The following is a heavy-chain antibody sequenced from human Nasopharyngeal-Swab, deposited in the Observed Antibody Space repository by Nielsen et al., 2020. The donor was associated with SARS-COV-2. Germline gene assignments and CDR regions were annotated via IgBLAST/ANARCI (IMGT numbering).Heavy chain of an antibody. CDR3: AWGDKTLVRDGFDV. J-gene: IGHJ3*01. D-gene: IGHD5-24*01. V-gene: IGHV4-61*02. Sequence: SETLSLTCSVSVSGGSINSGTYYWNWIRQPAGKGLEWLGRGYSSGDSDYNPPLQSRITISMDASTNQLSLELTSVTAADTALYYCAWGDKTLVRDGFDVWGQGTMVTVSS. CDR1: GGSINSGTYY. CDR2: GYSSGDS.